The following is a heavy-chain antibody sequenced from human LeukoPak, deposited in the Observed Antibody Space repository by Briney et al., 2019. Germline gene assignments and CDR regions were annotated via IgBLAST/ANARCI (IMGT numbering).Heavy chain of an antibody. V-gene: IGHV4-4*07. CDR1: GGSIINYY. D-gene: IGHD3-22*01. Sequence: SDTLSLTCTVSGGSIINYYWSWIRQSAGTGLEGVGRIYITGSTNYTPSLQSRLSMSVDTSKNQFSLRLNSVSAADTAVYYCARLNYYDRTGYSPGYYMDVWGKGITVTVSS. CDR3: ARLNYYDRTGYSPGYYMDV. CDR2: IYITGST. J-gene: IGHJ6*03.